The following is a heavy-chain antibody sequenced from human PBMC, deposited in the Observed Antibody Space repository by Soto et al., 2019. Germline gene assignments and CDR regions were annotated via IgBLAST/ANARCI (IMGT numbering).Heavy chain of an antibody. CDR1: GYSFTSYW. J-gene: IGHJ3*01. Sequence: RGESLKISCKGSGYSFTSYWISWVRQMPGKGLEWMGRIDPSDSYTNYSPSFQGHVTISADKSISTAYLQWSSLKASDTAMYYCARSRSGSYHDAFDLWGQGTMVTVSS. CDR3: ARSRSGSYHDAFDL. CDR2: IDPSDSYT. D-gene: IGHD1-26*01. V-gene: IGHV5-10-1*01.